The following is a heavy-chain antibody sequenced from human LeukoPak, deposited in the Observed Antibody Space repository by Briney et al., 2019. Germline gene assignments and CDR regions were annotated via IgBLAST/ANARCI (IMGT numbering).Heavy chain of an antibody. CDR1: GYTFTSYG. CDR3: ARNGGGKYYDILTGYYADRRWVYYMDV. J-gene: IGHJ6*03. D-gene: IGHD3-9*01. CDR2: ISAYNGNT. Sequence: GASVKVSCKASGYTFTSYGISWVRQAPGQGLEWMGWISAYNGNTNYAQKLQGRVTMTTDTSTSTAYMELRSLRSDDTAVYYCARNGGGKYYDILTGYYADRRWVYYMDVWGKGTTVTVSS. V-gene: IGHV1-18*01.